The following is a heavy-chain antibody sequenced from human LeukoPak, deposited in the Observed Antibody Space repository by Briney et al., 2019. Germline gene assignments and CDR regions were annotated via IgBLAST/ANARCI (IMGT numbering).Heavy chain of an antibody. CDR1: GFTFSSYA. D-gene: IGHD2-2*02. V-gene: IGHV3-74*01. CDR3: ARGGDIVVVPAALPFDY. J-gene: IGHJ4*02. Sequence: GGSLRLSCAASGFTFSSYAMSWVRQAPGKGLVWVSRINTDGSSTSYADSVKGRFTISRDNAKNTLYLQMNSLRAEDTAVYYYARGGDIVVVPAALPFDYWGQGTLVTVSS. CDR2: INTDGSST.